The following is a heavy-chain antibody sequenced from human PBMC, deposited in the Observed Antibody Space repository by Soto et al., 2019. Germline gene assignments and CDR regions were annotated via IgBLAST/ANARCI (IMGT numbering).Heavy chain of an antibody. D-gene: IGHD3-3*01. CDR2: INPNSGGT. CDR1: GYTFTGYY. V-gene: IGHV1-2*02. Sequence: ASVKVSCKASGYTFTGYYMHWVRQAPGQGLEWMGWINPNSGGTNYAQKFQGRVTMTRDTSISTAYMELSRLRSDDTAVYYCARDWSGDFWNGMDVWGQGNTVTVSS. CDR3: ARDWSGDFWNGMDV. J-gene: IGHJ6*02.